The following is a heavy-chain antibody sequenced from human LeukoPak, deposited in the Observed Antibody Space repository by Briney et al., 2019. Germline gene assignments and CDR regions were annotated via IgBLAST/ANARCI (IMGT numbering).Heavy chain of an antibody. Sequence: GGSLRLSCAASGFTFSSYSMNWVRQAPGKGLEWVSYISSSSSTIYYADSVKGRFTISRDNAKNSLYLQMNSPRAEDTAVYYCARDYYDSSGYDYFDYWGQGTLVTVSS. CDR1: GFTFSSYS. CDR2: ISSSSSTI. J-gene: IGHJ4*02. V-gene: IGHV3-48*01. D-gene: IGHD3-22*01. CDR3: ARDYYDSSGYDYFDY.